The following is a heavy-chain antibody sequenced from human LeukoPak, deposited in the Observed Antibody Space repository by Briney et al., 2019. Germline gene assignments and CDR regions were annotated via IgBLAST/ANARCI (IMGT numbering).Heavy chain of an antibody. CDR3: ARVNDFSYYYYMDV. J-gene: IGHJ6*03. V-gene: IGHV3-21*01. D-gene: IGHD2-21*02. CDR1: GFTFSSYS. CDR2: ISSSSSYI. Sequence: GGSLGLSCAASGFTFSSYSMNWVRQAPGKGLEWVSSISSSSSYIYYADSVKGRFTISRDNAKNSLYLQMNSLRAEDTAVYYCARVNDFSYYYYMDVWGKGTTVTVSS.